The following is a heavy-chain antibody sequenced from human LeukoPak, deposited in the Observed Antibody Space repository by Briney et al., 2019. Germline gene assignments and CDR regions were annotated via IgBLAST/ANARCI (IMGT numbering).Heavy chain of an antibody. CDR1: SGSFSSGGYY. J-gene: IGHJ4*02. Sequence: SQTLSLTCTVSSGSFSSGGYYWSWIRQHPGKGLEWIGYIHYSGSTYYNPSLKSRVTISVDTSKKQFSLKMNSVTAADTAVYYCARSLTHSFDYWGQGTLVTVSS. CDR2: IHYSGST. D-gene: IGHD4-23*01. V-gene: IGHV4-31*03. CDR3: ARSLTHSFDY.